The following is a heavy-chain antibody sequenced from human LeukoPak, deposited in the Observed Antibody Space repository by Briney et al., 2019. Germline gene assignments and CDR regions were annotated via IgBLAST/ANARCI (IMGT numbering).Heavy chain of an antibody. V-gene: IGHV4-38-2*01. CDR1: GYSISSGYY. CDR3: ARRGRLWFGELLYETGTEYYFDY. J-gene: IGHJ4*02. D-gene: IGHD3-10*01. Sequence: PSETLSLTCAVSGYSISSGYYWGWIRQPPGKGLEWIGSIYHSGSTYYNPSLKSRVTISVDTSKNQFSLKLSSVTAADTAVYYRARRGRLWFGELLYETGTEYYFDYWGQGTLVTVSS. CDR2: IYHSGST.